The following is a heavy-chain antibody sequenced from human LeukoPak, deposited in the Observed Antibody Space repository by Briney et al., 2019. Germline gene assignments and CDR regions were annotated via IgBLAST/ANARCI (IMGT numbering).Heavy chain of an antibody. CDR1: GYTFTGYY. V-gene: IGHV1-2*02. D-gene: IGHD3-22*01. J-gene: IGHJ4*02. CDR2: INPNSGGT. Sequence: ASVKVSYKASGYTFTGYYMHWVRQAPGQGLEWMGWINPNSGGTNYAQKFQGRVTMTRDTSISTAYMELSRLRSDDTAVYYCARSGVTYYYDSSGYAHFDYWGQGTLVTVSS. CDR3: ARSGVTYYYDSSGYAHFDY.